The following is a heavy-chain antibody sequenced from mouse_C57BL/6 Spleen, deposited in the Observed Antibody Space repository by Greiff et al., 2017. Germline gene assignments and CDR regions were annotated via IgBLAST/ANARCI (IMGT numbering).Heavy chain of an antibody. CDR2: IYPGDGDT. CDR3: ARNYYGSPFAY. J-gene: IGHJ3*01. V-gene: IGHV1-82*01. Sequence: QVQLQQSGPELVKPGASVKISCKASGYAFSSSWINWVKQRPGKGLEWIGRIYPGDGDTNYNGKFKGKATLTADKSSSTAYMQLSSLTSEDSAVYFCARNYYGSPFAYWGQGTLVTVSA. D-gene: IGHD1-1*01. CDR1: GYAFSSSW.